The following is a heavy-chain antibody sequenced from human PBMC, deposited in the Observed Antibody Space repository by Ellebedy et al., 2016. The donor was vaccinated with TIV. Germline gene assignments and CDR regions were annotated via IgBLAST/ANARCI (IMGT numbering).Heavy chain of an antibody. CDR2: ITIDGTTT. CDR1: GSTFTRYT. D-gene: IGHD4/OR15-4a*01. V-gene: IGHV3-23*01. CDR3: AKYGESRGFFDY. J-gene: IGHJ4*02. Sequence: PGGSLRLSCLVSGSTFTRYTFNWVRQAPGQGLEWVSVITIDGTTTYYADSVKGRFTISRDNSKNPLFLQMNSLSAADTAIYYCAKYGESRGFFDYWGQGTLVTVSS.